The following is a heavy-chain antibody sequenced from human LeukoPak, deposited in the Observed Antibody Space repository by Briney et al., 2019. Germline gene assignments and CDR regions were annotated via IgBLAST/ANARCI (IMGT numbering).Heavy chain of an antibody. V-gene: IGHV3-48*03. CDR3: ARGPNYYDSSGTYFDY. CDR1: GFTFSSYE. J-gene: IGHJ4*02. CDR2: ISSSGSTI. D-gene: IGHD3-22*01. Sequence: GGSLRPSCAASGFTFSSYEMNWVRQAPGKGLEWVSYISSSGSTIYYADSVKGRFTISRDNAKNSLYLQMNSLRAEDTAVYYCARGPNYYDSSGTYFDYWGQGTLVTVSS.